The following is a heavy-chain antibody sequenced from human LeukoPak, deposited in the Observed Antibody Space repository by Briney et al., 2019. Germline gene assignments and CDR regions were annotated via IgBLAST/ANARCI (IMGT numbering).Heavy chain of an antibody. Sequence: GESLKISCKGSGYSFTSYWIGWVRPMPGKGLEWMGIIYPGDSDTRYSPSFQGQVTISADKSISTAYLQWSSLKASDTAMYYCARIFPHDFWSGLDAFDIWGQGTMVTVSS. CDR3: ARIFPHDFWSGLDAFDI. V-gene: IGHV5-51*01. J-gene: IGHJ3*02. D-gene: IGHD3-3*01. CDR2: IYPGDSDT. CDR1: GYSFTSYW.